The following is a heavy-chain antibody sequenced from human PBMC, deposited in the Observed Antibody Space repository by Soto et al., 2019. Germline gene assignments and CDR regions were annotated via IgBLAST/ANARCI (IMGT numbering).Heavy chain of an antibody. CDR1: GYTFTSYA. V-gene: IGHV1-3*01. Sequence: QVQLVQSGAEVKKPGASVKVSCKASGYTFTSYAMHWVRQAPGQRLEWMGWINAGNGNTKYSQKFQGRVTITRDTSASTAYMELSSLRSEDTAVYYCARGVRVFVPNGMDVWGQGTTVTVSS. J-gene: IGHJ6*02. CDR2: INAGNGNT. CDR3: ARGVRVFVPNGMDV. D-gene: IGHD2-21*01.